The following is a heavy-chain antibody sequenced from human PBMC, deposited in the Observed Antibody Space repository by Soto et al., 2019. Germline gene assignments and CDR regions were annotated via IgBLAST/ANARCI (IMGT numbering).Heavy chain of an antibody. CDR2: IIPILAIA. J-gene: IGHJ4*02. V-gene: IGHV1-69*02. D-gene: IGHD3-10*01. CDR1: GGTFSSYT. CDR3: ARSADYYGSGSYWFDY. Sequence: QVQLVQSGAEVKKPGSSVKVSCKASGGTFSSYTITWVRQAPGQGLEWVGRIIPILAIANSAQKFQGRVTIXXDKSTSTAYMELSSLRSEDTAVYYCARSADYYGSGSYWFDYWGQGTLVTVSS.